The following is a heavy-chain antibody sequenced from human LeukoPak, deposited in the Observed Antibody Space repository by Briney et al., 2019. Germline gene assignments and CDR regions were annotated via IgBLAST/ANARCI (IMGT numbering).Heavy chain of an antibody. CDR3: ARTSGSYSSYYYYGMDV. Sequence: KTSETLSLTCTVSGGSISSYYWSWIWQPPGKGLEWIGYIYYSGSTNYNPSLKSRVTISVDTSKNQFSLKLSSVTAADTAVYYCARTSGSYSSYYYYGMDVWGQGTTVTVSS. CDR2: IYYSGST. V-gene: IGHV4-59*01. CDR1: GGSISSYY. D-gene: IGHD1-26*01. J-gene: IGHJ6*02.